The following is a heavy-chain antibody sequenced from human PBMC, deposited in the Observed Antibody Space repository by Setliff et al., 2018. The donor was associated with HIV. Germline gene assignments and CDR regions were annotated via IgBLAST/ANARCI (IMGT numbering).Heavy chain of an antibody. CDR3: AKDESTDWRTFDF. CDR2: IGGIDSNK. CDR1: GFTVNTLNIYA. Sequence: LRLSCAASGFTVNTLNIYAMSWVRQAPGKGLEWVSSIGGIDSNKYYADSVKGRFTISRDNSKNTLYLQMNSLRAEDTAIYYCAKDESTDWRTFDFWGQGTMVTVSS. J-gene: IGHJ3*01. D-gene: IGHD3-9*01. V-gene: IGHV3-23*01.